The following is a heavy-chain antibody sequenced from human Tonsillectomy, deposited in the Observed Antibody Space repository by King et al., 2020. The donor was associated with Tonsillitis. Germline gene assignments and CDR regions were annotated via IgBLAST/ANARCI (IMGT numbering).Heavy chain of an antibody. J-gene: IGHJ3*02. CDR3: ARRVWAVAGTAGHLDAFDI. V-gene: IGHV4-38-2*01. CDR1: GYSISSGYY. Sequence: VQLQESGPGLVKPSETLSLTCAVSGYSISSGYYWGWIRQPPGKGLEWIGSIYHSGSTYYNPSLKSRVTISVDTSKNQFSLKLSSVNAADTAVYYCARRVWAVAGTAGHLDAFDIWGQGTMVTVSS. D-gene: IGHD6-19*01. CDR2: IYHSGST.